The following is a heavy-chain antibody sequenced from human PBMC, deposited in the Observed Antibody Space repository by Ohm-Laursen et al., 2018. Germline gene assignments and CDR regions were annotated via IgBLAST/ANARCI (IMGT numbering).Heavy chain of an antibody. J-gene: IGHJ6*02. D-gene: IGHD1-1*01. CDR1: GFSFDDHA. CDR3: ARDDSERLYYNYGLDV. CDR2: ISYDGGNK. V-gene: IGHV3-30*03. Sequence: SLRLSCAASGFSFDDHAMHWVRQAPGKALEWVALISYDGGNKYYADFVRGRFTISRDQSKNTMFLQMSNLSFDDTAIYYCARDDSERLYYNYGLDVWGQGTTVTVSS.